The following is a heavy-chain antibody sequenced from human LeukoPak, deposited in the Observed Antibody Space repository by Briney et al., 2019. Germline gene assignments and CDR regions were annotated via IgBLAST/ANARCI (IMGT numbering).Heavy chain of an antibody. Sequence: SENLSLTCGVYGESFSSHYWNWVRQPPGKGLEWIGEINPSGTTVNNPSLKSRFTMSVDTSKNQFSLNLSAVTAAETAVYYCAGSYSSWKYFDYWGQGTLVSVSS. J-gene: IGHJ4*02. CDR2: INPSGTT. CDR3: AGSYSSWKYFDY. CDR1: GESFSSHY. V-gene: IGHV4-34*01. D-gene: IGHD6-6*01.